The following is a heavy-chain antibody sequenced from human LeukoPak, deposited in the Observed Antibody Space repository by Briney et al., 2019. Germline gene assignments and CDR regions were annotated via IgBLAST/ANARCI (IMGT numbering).Heavy chain of an antibody. D-gene: IGHD2-2*01. V-gene: IGHV3-23*01. CDR2: ISVSGGST. CDR1: GVTLTAYA. Sequence: GGSLRPSCAASGVTLTAYAMSWVRHAPGKGLEWVSSISVSGGSTYYADSVKGRFTISRDSSKNTLYLQMNSLRAEDTAVYYCAKDLGYCSSTSCSNGDYWGQGTLVTVSS. CDR3: AKDLGYCSSTSCSNGDY. J-gene: IGHJ4*02.